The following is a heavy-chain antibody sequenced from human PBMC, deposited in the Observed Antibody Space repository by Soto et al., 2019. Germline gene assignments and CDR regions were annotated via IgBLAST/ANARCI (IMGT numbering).Heavy chain of an antibody. CDR3: AADYGLRYFDWFPSFDP. D-gene: IGHD3-9*01. CDR1: GFTFTGSA. Sequence: SVKVSCKASGFTFTGSAVQWVRQARGQRLEWIGWIVVGSGNTNYAQKFQERVTITRDMSTSTAYMELSSLRSEDTAVYYCAADYGLRYFDWFPSFDPWGQGTLVTVS. J-gene: IGHJ5*02. V-gene: IGHV1-58*01. CDR2: IVVGSGNT.